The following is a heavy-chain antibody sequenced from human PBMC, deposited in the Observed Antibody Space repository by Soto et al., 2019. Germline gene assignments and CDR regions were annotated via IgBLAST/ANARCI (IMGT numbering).Heavy chain of an antibody. CDR1: GGTFSSYA. V-gene: IGHV1-69*12. Sequence: QVKLVQSGAEVKKPGSSVKVSCKASGGTFSSYAISWVRQAPGQGLEWMGGLIPIFGTADYAQKFQGRVTITADESTSTADMGLSRLRSEETAVYYWASLSGCNYYYGMDVWGQGTTVTVS. D-gene: IGHD3-22*01. CDR3: ASLSGCNYYYGMDV. CDR2: LIPIFGTA. J-gene: IGHJ6*02.